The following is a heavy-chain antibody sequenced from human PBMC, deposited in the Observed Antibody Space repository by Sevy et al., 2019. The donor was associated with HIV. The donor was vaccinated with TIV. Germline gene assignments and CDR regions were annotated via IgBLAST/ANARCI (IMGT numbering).Heavy chain of an antibody. CDR3: ARSSSNYDDYYFDY. D-gene: IGHD4-17*01. CDR2: ISGAGTYT. CDR1: GFTFSAYY. J-gene: IGHJ4*02. Sequence: GGSLRLSCAASGFTFSAYYMTWIRQAPGKGLEWVSYISGAGTYTNYVESVKGRFTISRDNSKNSLYLQMNSLRAEDTAVYFCARSSSNYDDYYFDYWGQGILVTVS. V-gene: IGHV3-11*06.